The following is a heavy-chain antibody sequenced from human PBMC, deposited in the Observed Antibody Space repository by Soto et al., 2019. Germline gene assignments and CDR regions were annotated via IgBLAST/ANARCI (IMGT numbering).Heavy chain of an antibody. Sequence: SVKVSCKASGGTFSGYAISLVRQAPGQGLEWMGGIIPIFGTANYAQKFQGRVTITADESTSTAYMELSSLRSEDTAVYYCARAPGVVISSYYYYGMDVWGQGTTVTVSS. CDR3: ARAPGVVISSYYYYGMDV. V-gene: IGHV1-69*13. CDR2: IIPIFGTA. D-gene: IGHD3-22*01. CDR1: GGTFSGYA. J-gene: IGHJ6*02.